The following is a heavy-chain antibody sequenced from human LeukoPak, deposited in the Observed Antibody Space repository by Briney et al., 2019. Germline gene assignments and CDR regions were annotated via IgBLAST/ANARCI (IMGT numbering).Heavy chain of an antibody. CDR1: GSTFSSYG. Sequence: GGSLRLSCAASGSTFSSYGMHWVRQAPGKGLEWVAFIRFDGSYNSYSDSVKGRFTISRDNSKNTLYLQMNSLRAEDTAVYYCAKVRLGYCSGGSCSRGGTSMDVWGRGTTVTISS. CDR3: AKVRLGYCSGGSCSRGGTSMDV. V-gene: IGHV3-30*02. J-gene: IGHJ6*03. CDR2: IRFDGSYN. D-gene: IGHD2-15*01.